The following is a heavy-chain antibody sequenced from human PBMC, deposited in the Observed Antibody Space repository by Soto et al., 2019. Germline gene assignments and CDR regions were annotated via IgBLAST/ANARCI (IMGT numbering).Heavy chain of an antibody. J-gene: IGHJ4*02. Sequence: QVQLVQSGAEVRKPGASVKVSCKPSGYTFNTYYLHWLRQAPGQALEWMGVIHPSGGGTTYAQKFLGRVNVTRDTSTTTVFMELSSLRSDDTAVYYSARGGHIAVVTASFDNWGQGTLVTVSS. D-gene: IGHD2-21*02. V-gene: IGHV1-46*02. CDR1: GYTFNTYY. CDR3: ARGGHIAVVTASFDN. CDR2: IHPSGGGT.